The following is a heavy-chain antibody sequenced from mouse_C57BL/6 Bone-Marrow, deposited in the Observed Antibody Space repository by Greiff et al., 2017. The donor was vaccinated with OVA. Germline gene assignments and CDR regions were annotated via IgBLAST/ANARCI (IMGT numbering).Heavy chain of an antibody. CDR3: ARPFDV. J-gene: IGHJ1*03. Sequence: EVQLQQSGPELVKPGASVKISCKASGYTFTDYYMNWVKQSHGKSLEWIGDINPNNGGTSYNQKFKGKATLTVDNSSSTAYMELRSLTSEDSAVYYCARPFDVWGTGTTVTVSS. CDR2: INPNNGGT. CDR1: GYTFTDYY. V-gene: IGHV1-26*01.